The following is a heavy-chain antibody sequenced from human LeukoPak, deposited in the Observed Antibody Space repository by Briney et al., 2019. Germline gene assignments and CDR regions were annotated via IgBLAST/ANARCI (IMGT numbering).Heavy chain of an antibody. CDR3: ARRDYYDSKGAAFDF. V-gene: IGHV1-46*01. Sequence: ASVKVSFKASGYTFTSYYMHWVRQAPGQGLEWMGIINPSGGSTSYAQKFQGRVTMTRDTSTSTVYMELSSLRSEDTAVYYCARRDYYDSKGAAFDFWGQGTMVTVSS. CDR1: GYTFTSYY. D-gene: IGHD3-22*01. CDR2: INPSGGST. J-gene: IGHJ3*01.